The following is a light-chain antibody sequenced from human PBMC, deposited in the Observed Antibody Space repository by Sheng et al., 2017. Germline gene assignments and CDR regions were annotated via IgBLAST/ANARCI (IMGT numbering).Light chain of an antibody. CDR3: QAWDSSTVV. J-gene: IGLJ2*01. CDR1: KLGDKY. V-gene: IGLV3-1*01. CDR2: QDT. Sequence: SYELTQPPSVSVSPGQTASITCSGDKLGDKYVCWYQQKPGQSPVLVIYQDTKRPSGIPERFSGSNSGNRATLTISGTQPMDEADYYCQAWDSSTVVFGGGTKVTVL.